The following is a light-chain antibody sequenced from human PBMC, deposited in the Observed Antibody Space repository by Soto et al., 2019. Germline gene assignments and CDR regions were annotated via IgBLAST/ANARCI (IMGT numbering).Light chain of an antibody. V-gene: IGKV3-20*01. J-gene: IGKJ1*01. CDR3: QQYVSSGT. Sequence: IALKQNRGTLSLSLGVRATLSCRASQSVSNNYLAWYQQKPGQAPRLLIYGASNRATGIPDRFSGSGSGTDFAFTISRLEPEDFAVYYCQQYVSSGTFGQGTKVDIK. CDR1: QSVSNNY. CDR2: GAS.